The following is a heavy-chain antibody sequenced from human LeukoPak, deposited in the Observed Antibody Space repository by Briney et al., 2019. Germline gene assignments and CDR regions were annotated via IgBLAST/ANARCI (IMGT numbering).Heavy chain of an antibody. CDR1: GGYISSYY. CDR2: IYYSGST. J-gene: IGHJ5*02. D-gene: IGHD1-26*01. V-gene: IGHV4-59*01. Sequence: SETLSLTCTVSGGYISSYYWSWIRQPPGKGLEWIGYIYYSGSTNYNPSLKSRVTISVDTSKNQFSLKLSSVTAADTAVYYCARGRRGSYESDPWGQGTLVTVSS. CDR3: ARGRRGSYESDP.